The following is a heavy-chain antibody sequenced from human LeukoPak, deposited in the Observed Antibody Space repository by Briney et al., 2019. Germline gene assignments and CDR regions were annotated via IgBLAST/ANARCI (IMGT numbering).Heavy chain of an antibody. CDR1: GYSISSGYY. J-gene: IGHJ6*02. CDR3: ARVRGYCSSGSCGMDV. CDR2: IYHSGTT. D-gene: IGHD2-15*01. Sequence: SETLSLTCTVSGYSISSGYYWGWIRQPPGKGLEWIGSIYHSGTTYYNPSLKSRVTISVDTSKNQFSLKLSSVTAADTAVYYCARVRGYCSSGSCGMDVWGQGTTVTVSS. V-gene: IGHV4-38-2*02.